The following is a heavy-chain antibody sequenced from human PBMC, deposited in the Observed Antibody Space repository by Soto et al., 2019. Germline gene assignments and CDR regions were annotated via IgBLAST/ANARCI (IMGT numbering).Heavy chain of an antibody. V-gene: IGHV3-15*01. CDR3: TTSDVRYDYVWGSYRQGGAFDI. Sequence: GGSLRLSCAASGFTFSNAWMSWVRQAPGKGLEWVGRIKSKTDGGTTDYAAPVKGRFTISRDDSKNTLYLQMNSLKTEDTAVYYCTTSDVRYDYVWGSYRQGGAFDIWGQGTMVTVSS. CDR2: IKSKTDGGTT. J-gene: IGHJ3*02. CDR1: GFTFSNAW. D-gene: IGHD3-16*02.